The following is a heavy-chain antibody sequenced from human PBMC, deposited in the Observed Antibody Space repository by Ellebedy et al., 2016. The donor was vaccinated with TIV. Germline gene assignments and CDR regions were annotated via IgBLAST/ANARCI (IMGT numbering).Heavy chain of an antibody. CDR3: AKDREVVTSRFLDL. Sequence: PGGSLRLSCAASGFIFSGYAMNWVRQAPGKVLEWVSYISDSAGAMSYADSVKGRFTISRDNSKNTLYLQMNSLRAEDTAVNYCAKDREVVTSRFLDLWGRGTLVTVSS. J-gene: IGHJ2*01. CDR1: GFIFSGYA. D-gene: IGHD4-23*01. V-gene: IGHV3-23*01. CDR2: ISDSAGAM.